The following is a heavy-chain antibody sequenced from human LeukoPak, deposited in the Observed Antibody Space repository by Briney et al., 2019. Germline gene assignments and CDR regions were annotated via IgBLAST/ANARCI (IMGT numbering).Heavy chain of an antibody. CDR3: AKSRDGDFDY. CDR2: ISRSRCRL. V-gene: IGHV3-9*01. Sequence: GGTLSLSCAASGFTFDVYAMGSGWRAPGEGLEWVTDISRSRCRLGYAASVTSRFTISSDNAQNSLYLQMNSLRAEDTALYYCAKSRDGDFDYWGQGTLVTVSS. J-gene: IGHJ4*02. CDR1: GFTFDVYA.